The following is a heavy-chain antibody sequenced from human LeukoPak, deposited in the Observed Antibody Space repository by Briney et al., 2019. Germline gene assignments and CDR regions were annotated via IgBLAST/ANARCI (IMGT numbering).Heavy chain of an antibody. J-gene: IGHJ4*02. V-gene: IGHV3-7*01. D-gene: IGHD3-22*01. CDR2: IKQDGSEK. CDR1: GFTSSSYW. Sequence: GGSLRLSCVSSGFTSSSYWMSWVRQAPGKGLEWVADIKQDGSEKYYVESVKGRFSISRDNAKNSLYLQMNSLRAEDTAVYYCARARYDSSGCLDYWGQGTLVTVSS. CDR3: ARARYDSSGCLDY.